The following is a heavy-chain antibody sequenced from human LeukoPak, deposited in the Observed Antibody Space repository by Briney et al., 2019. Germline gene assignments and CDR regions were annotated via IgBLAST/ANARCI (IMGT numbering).Heavy chain of an antibody. CDR1: GYTLTELS. J-gene: IGHJ4*02. CDR2: FDPEDGET. Sequence: ASVKVSCKVSGYTLTELSMHWVRQAPGKGLEWMGGFDPEDGETIYAQKFQGRVTMTEDTSTDTAYMELRSLRSDDMAVYYCARDQRQWLTPTGEFDYWGQGTLVTVSS. D-gene: IGHD6-19*01. CDR3: ARDQRQWLTPTGEFDY. V-gene: IGHV1-24*01.